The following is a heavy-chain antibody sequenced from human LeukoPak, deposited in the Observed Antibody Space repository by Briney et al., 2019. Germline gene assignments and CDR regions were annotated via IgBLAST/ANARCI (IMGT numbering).Heavy chain of an antibody. D-gene: IGHD2-15*01. CDR1: GYTFTSYY. CDR3: ARPTAPRYCSGGSCETTEYFQH. V-gene: IGHV1-46*01. J-gene: IGHJ1*01. CDR2: INPSGGST. Sequence: ASVKVSSKASGYTFTSYYMHWVRQAPGQGLKWMGIINPSGGSTSYAQKFQGRVTMTRDTSTSTVYMELSSPRSEDTAVYYCARPTAPRYCSGGSCETTEYFQHWGQGTLVTVSS.